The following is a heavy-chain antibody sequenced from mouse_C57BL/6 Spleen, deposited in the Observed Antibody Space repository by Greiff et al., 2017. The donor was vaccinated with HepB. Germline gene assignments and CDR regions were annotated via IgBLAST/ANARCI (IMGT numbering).Heavy chain of an antibody. J-gene: IGHJ4*01. CDR3: ARWGYYGSSYEAMDY. CDR1: GYTFTSYW. Sequence: QVQLQQPGAELVRPGSSVKLSCKASGYTFTSYWMHWVKQRPIQGLEWIGNIDPSDSETHYNQKFKNKATLTVDKSSSTAYMQLSSLTSEDSAVYYCARWGYYGSSYEAMDYWGQGTSVTVSS. V-gene: IGHV1-52*01. CDR2: IDPSDSET. D-gene: IGHD1-1*01.